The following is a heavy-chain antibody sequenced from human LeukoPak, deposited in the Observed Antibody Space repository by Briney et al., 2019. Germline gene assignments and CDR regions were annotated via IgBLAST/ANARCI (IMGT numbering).Heavy chain of an antibody. CDR3: ARAVYSYGSFNFDY. CDR2: ISSSGSPI. CDR1: GFTFSSYE. D-gene: IGHD5-18*01. V-gene: IGHV3-48*03. Sequence: GGSLRLSCAASGFTFSSYEMNWVRQAPGKGLEWVSYISSSGSPIYYGDSVEGRFTISRDNAKNSLYLQMNSLRADDTAVYYCARAVYSYGSFNFDYWGQGTLVTVSS. J-gene: IGHJ4*02.